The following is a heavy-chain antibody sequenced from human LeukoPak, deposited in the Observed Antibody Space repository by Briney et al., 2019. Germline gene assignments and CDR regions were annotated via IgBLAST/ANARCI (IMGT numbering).Heavy chain of an antibody. V-gene: IGHV3-23*01. CDR1: GFTFSSSA. Sequence: PGGSLRLSCAASGFTFSSSAMNWVRQAPGKGLEWVSAISGSGGSTHYADSVKGRFTISRDNSKNTLYLQMNSLRAEDTAVYYCARDSAAAGTWWFDPWGQGTLVTVSS. CDR2: ISGSGGST. J-gene: IGHJ5*02. CDR3: ARDSAAAGTWWFDP. D-gene: IGHD6-13*01.